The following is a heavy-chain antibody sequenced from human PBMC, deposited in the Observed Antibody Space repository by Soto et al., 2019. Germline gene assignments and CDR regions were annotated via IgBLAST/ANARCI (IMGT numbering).Heavy chain of an antibody. CDR2: INLDGSST. V-gene: IGHV3-74*01. Sequence: EVQLVESGGGLIQPGGALRLTCTASGFSLSHYCMHWLRQAAGKGLVWVSRINLDGSSTDYAPSVKCRFTISRDNAKNTLYLQMNSLASVNTAVYYCARGWGFTDYWGRGALVTVSS. D-gene: IGHD7-27*01. CDR1: GFSLSHYC. J-gene: IGHJ4*02. CDR3: ARGWGFTDY.